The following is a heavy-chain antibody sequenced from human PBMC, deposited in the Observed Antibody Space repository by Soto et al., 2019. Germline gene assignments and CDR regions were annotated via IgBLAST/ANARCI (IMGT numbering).Heavy chain of an antibody. CDR2: INHSGST. D-gene: IGHD4-17*01. J-gene: IGHJ4*02. V-gene: IGHV4-34*01. Sequence: QVQLQQWGAGLLKPSETLSLTCAVYGGSFSGYYWSWIRQPPGKGLEWIGEINHSGSTNYNPSLKSRVPKSVDTSKNQFSLKLSSVTAADTAVYYCASVFHDVTTVVTPTYYFDYWGQGTLVTVSS. CDR1: GGSFSGYY. CDR3: ASVFHDVTTVVTPTYYFDY.